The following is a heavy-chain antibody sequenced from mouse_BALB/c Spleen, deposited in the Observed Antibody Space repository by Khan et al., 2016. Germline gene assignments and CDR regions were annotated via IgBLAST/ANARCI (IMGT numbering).Heavy chain of an antibody. D-gene: IGHD1-1*01. J-gene: IGHJ1*01. CDR2: INTYSGES. CDR1: GYTFTNYG. Sequence: LVESGPELKKPGKTVKISCKASGYTFTNYGMNWVKQAPGKGLKWMGWINTYSGESTYADDFKGRFAFSLENSANTAYLQINNINNEETATYFCARYRYYDGSSRYFDVWGAGTTVTVSS. CDR3: ARYRYYDGSSRYFDV. V-gene: IGHV9-3-1*01.